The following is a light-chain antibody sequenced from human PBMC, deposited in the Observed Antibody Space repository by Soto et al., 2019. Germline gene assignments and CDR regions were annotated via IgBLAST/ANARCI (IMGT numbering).Light chain of an antibody. J-gene: IGLJ3*02. CDR2: DVS. Sequence: QSALTQPRSVSGSPGQSVTISCTGTNSDIGNYNYVSWYQQHPGKAPKVMIYDVSKRPSGVPDRFSGSKSGNTASLTISGLQAEDEADYYCCSYPGSHTWVFGGGTMVTVL. CDR3: CSYPGSHTWV. CDR1: NSDIGNYNY. V-gene: IGLV2-11*01.